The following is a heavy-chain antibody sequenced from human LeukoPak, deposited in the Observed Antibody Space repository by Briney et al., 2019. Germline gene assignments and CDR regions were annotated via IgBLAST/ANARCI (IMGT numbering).Heavy chain of an antibody. V-gene: IGHV1-18*01. J-gene: IGHJ4*02. CDR1: GYTFTSYG. CDR2: ISAYNGNT. CDR3: ARDGNYYDSSSLGW. Sequence: ASVKVSCKASGYTFTSYGISWVRQAPGQGLEWMGWISAYNGNTNYAQKLQGRVTMTTDTSTSTAYVELRSLRSDDTAVYYCARDGNYYDSSSLGWWGQGTLVTVSS. D-gene: IGHD3-22*01.